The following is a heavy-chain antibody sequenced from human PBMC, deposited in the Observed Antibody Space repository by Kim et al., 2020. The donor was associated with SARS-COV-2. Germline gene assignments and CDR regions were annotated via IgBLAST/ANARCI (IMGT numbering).Heavy chain of an antibody. V-gene: IGHV1-24*01. D-gene: IGHD6-6*01. CDR3: ATGTSIAAREGYYFDY. Sequence: KFQGRVTMTEDTSTDTAYMELSSLRSEDTAVYYCATGTSIAAREGYYFDYWGQGTLVTVSS. J-gene: IGHJ4*02.